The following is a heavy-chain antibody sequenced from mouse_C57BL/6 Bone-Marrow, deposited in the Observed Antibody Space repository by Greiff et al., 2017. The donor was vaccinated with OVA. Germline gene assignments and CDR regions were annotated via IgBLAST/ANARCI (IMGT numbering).Heavy chain of an antibody. V-gene: IGHV1-81*01. CDR2: IYPRSGNT. CDR1: GYTFTSYG. D-gene: IGHD1-1*01. J-gene: IGHJ4*01. Sequence: VQLQQSGAELARPGASVKLSCKASGYTFTSYGISWVKQRTGQGLEWIGEIYPRSGNTYYNEKFKGKATLTADKSSSTAYMELRSLTSEDSAVYFCAPGPYYYGSSYAMDYWGQGTSVTVSS. CDR3: APGPYYYGSSYAMDY.